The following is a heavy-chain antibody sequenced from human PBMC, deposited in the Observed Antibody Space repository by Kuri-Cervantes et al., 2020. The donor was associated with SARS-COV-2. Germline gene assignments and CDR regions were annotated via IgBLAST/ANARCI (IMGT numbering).Heavy chain of an antibody. J-gene: IGHJ1*01. CDR2: IKSKTDGGTT. D-gene: IGHD7-27*01. V-gene: IGHV3-15*01. Sequence: GESLKISCAASGFTFSNAWMSWVRQAPGKGLEWVGRIKSKTDGGTTDYAAPVKGRFTISRDNSKNTLYLQMNSLRAEDTAVYYCAKSPAWVPKYFQHWGQGTLVTVSS. CDR3: AKSPAWVPKYFQH. CDR1: GFTFSNAW.